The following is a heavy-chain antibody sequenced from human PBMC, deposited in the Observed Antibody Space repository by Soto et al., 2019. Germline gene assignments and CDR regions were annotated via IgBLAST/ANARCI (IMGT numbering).Heavy chain of an antibody. CDR3: TTTGYDDSSGYYNLNV. CDR1: GDSISSNNW. CDR2: IHHSGST. V-gene: IGHV4-4*02. Sequence: SETLSLTCAVPGDSISSNNWWSWVRQPPGKGLEWIGEIHHSGSTNYNPSLKSRVTISVDKSKNQFSLKLTSVTAADTAVYYCTTTGYDDSSGYYNLNVWGQGTTVTVS. D-gene: IGHD3-22*01. J-gene: IGHJ6*02.